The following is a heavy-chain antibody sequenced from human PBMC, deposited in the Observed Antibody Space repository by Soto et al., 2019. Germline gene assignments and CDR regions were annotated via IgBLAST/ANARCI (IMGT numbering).Heavy chain of an antibody. D-gene: IGHD1-26*01. J-gene: IGHJ4*02. V-gene: IGHV3-23*01. CDR1: GFTFSNYA. Sequence: LRLSCTASGFTFSNYAMSWVRQAPGKGLEWVSAITRTDSTYYADSVKGRFTISRDNSRNTLYLQMNSLGAEDAALYYCAKALVGEVGATDYWGQGTLVTVSS. CDR3: AKALVGEVGATDY. CDR2: ITRTDST.